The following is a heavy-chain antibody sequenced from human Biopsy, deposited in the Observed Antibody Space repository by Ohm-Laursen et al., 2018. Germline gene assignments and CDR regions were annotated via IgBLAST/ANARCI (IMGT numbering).Heavy chain of an antibody. J-gene: IGHJ6*02. CDR2: IIPLLGIT. CDR1: GGIFSRYV. D-gene: IGHD2-2*02. Sequence: SSVKVSCKASGGIFSRYVMSWVRQAPGQGLEWMGRIIPLLGITNYAERFQGRVTISVDRSTSTAYMELSSLKSEDTAVYYCAREYPEGDVWGQGTSATVSS. V-gene: IGHV1-69*04. CDR3: AREYPEGDV.